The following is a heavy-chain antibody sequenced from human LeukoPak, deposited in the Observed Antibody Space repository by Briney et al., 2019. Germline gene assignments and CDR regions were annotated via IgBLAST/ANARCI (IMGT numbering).Heavy chain of an antibody. CDR2: IFQSGHT. V-gene: IGHV4-38-2*02. D-gene: IGHD2-15*01. J-gene: IGHJ4*02. CDR3: ARDTRTAQGFDY. Sequence: PSETLSLTCTVSHYSISSGYYWGWIRQPPGKGLEWTGSIFQSGHTYYSPSLKSRVTISVDTSNNRFSLSLSAVTAADTAIYYCARDTRTAQGFDYWGQGILVTVSS. CDR1: HYSISSGYY.